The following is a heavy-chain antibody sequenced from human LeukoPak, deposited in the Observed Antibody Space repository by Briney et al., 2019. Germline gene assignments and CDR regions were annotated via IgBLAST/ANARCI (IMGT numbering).Heavy chain of an antibody. CDR1: GFTFSSYW. J-gene: IGHJ4*02. D-gene: IGHD2-15*01. CDR2: ITSDGYDT. V-gene: IGHV3-74*01. Sequence: GGSLRLSCAASGFTFSSYWMHWVRQAPGKGLVWVSRITSDGYDTSYADSVKGRFTIARDNAKNTLYLQMTRLRVEGTAVYYCARVYCSGGSCDPFDSWGQGTLVTVSS. CDR3: ARVYCSGGSCDPFDS.